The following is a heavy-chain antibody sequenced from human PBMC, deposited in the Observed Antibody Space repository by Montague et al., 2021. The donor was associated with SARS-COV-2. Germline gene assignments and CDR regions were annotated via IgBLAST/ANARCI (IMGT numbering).Heavy chain of an antibody. Sequence: PALVKPTQTLTLTCTFSGISLSTSGVGVAWIRQPPGKALEWLALIYWDDDERYSPSMRSRLTITKDTSENQVVLRMTNMDPMDTVTYYCAPLGFDSRSYYTPHNWFDPWGQGILVTVSS. CDR2: IYWDDDE. D-gene: IGHD3-10*01. J-gene: IGHJ5*02. CDR1: GISLSTSGVG. V-gene: IGHV2-5*02. CDR3: APLGFDSRSYYTPHNWFDP.